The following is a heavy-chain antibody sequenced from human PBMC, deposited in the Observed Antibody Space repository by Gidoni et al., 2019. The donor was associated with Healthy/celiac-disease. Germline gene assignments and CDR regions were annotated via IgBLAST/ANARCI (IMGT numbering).Heavy chain of an antibody. D-gene: IGHD2-15*01. V-gene: IGHV4-59*01. CDR2: IYYSGST. CDR1: GGSISSYY. CDR3: ASSRSSSYHRRAFDI. Sequence: QVQLQESGPGLVKPSETLSLTCTGSGGSISSYYWSWIRQPPGKGLEWIGYIYYSGSTNYNPSLKSRVTISVDTSKNQFSLKLSSVTAADTAVYYCASSRSSSYHRRAFDIWGQGTMVTVSS. J-gene: IGHJ3*02.